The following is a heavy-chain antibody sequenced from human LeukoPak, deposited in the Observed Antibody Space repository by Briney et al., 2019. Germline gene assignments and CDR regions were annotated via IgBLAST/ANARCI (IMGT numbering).Heavy chain of an antibody. D-gene: IGHD2-15*01. Sequence: GESLKISCKGSGYSFTSYWIGWVRQMPGKGLEWMGIIYPGDSDTRYSPSFQGQVTISADKSINTAYLQWNSLKASDTAMYYCARFVGACSGGSCYSDYWGQGTLVTVSS. CDR3: ARFVGACSGGSCYSDY. CDR2: IYPGDSDT. J-gene: IGHJ4*02. CDR1: GYSFTSYW. V-gene: IGHV5-51*01.